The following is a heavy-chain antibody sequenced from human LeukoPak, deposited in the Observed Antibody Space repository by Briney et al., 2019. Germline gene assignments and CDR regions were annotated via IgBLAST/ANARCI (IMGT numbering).Heavy chain of an antibody. CDR3: ARQVVSAASFRGWFDP. Sequence: GESLKISCKGSGYSFTSYWIGWVRQMPGKGLEWMGIIYPGDSDTRYSPSFQGQVTISADKSISTAYLQWSSLKASDTAMYYCARQVVSAASFRGWFDPWGQGTLVTVSS. CDR1: GYSFTSYW. D-gene: IGHD2-2*01. CDR2: IYPGDSDT. J-gene: IGHJ5*02. V-gene: IGHV5-51*01.